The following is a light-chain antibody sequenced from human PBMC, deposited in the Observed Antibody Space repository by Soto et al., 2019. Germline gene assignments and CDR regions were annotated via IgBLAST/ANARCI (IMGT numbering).Light chain of an antibody. J-gene: IGLJ1*01. CDR2: DVN. V-gene: IGLV2-11*01. CDR3: CSYAGGFYV. CDR1: SSDVGGYNY. Sequence: QSALTQPRSVSGSPGQSVTISCTGTSSDVGGYNYVSWYQQHAGKDPKLMIYDVNKRPSGVPDRFSGSKSGDTASLTISGLRAEDEADYYCCSYAGGFYVFGTGTKLTVL.